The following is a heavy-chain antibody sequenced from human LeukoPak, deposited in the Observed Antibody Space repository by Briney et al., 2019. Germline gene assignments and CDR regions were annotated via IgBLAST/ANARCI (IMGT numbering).Heavy chain of an antibody. V-gene: IGHV4-38-2*01. Sequence: SETLSLTCAVSGYSITSGYYWGWIRQPPGKGLEWIGSMYHGGSTYYNPSLKSRVIISVDTSKNQFSLKLTSVTAADTAVYYCARLAQLRFLEWLFRPDYGGQGPRVPVSS. J-gene: IGHJ4*02. D-gene: IGHD3-3*01. CDR1: GYSITSGYY. CDR2: MYHGGST. CDR3: ARLAQLRFLEWLFRPDY.